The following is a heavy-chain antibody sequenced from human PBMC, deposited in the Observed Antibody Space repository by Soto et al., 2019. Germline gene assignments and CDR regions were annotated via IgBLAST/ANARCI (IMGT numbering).Heavy chain of an antibody. CDR2: SYYSGST. Sequence: QLQLQESGPGLVKPSETLSLTCTVSGGSISSSSYYWGWIRQPPGKGLEWIGSSYYSGSTYYNPSLKSRVTISVDTSKNQFSLKLSSVTAADTAVYYCARQYSSSWYRGANYWGQGTLVTVSS. D-gene: IGHD6-13*01. CDR3: ARQYSSSWYRGANY. CDR1: GGSISSSSYY. J-gene: IGHJ4*02. V-gene: IGHV4-39*01.